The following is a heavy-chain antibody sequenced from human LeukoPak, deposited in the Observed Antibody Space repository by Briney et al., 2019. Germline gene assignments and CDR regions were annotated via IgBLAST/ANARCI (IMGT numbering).Heavy chain of an antibody. J-gene: IGHJ4*02. CDR2: INAGNGNT. V-gene: IGHV1-3*01. D-gene: IGHD6-19*01. CDR3: AREGYSSGWTFDY. CDR1: GYTFTSYA. Sequence: ALVKVSCKASGYTFTSYAMHWVRQAPGQRLEWMGWINAGNGNTKYSQKFQGRVTITRDTSASTAYMELSSLRSEDTAVYYCAREGYSSGWTFDYWGQGTLVTVSS.